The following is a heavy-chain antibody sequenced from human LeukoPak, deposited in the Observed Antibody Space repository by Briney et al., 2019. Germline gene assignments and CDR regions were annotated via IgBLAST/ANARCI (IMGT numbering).Heavy chain of an antibody. D-gene: IGHD3-22*01. CDR1: GYSVNELS. CDR2: FNREDDAP. V-gene: IGHV1-24*01. Sequence: ASVKVSCKVSGYSVNELSMRWVRQAPGLGLEWMGGFNREDDAPVYAQQFQGRVTMTEDTSTDTAYMELSSLRSEDTALYYCATLDSYYDTSGRPLLPDWGQGTLVTVSS. J-gene: IGHJ4*02. CDR3: ATLDSYYDTSGRPLLPD.